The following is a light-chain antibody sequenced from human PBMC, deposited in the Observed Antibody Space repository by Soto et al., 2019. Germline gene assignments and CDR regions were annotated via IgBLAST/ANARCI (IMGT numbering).Light chain of an antibody. Sequence: DIQMTQSPSILSASVGDRVTMCFRASQSIRRWLAWYQQKPGKAPKLLIFDASTLESGVPSRFSGRGSETEFTLTISSLQPDDFATYYCQQYNSYSPATFGQGTKVDIK. CDR2: DAS. CDR1: QSIRRW. J-gene: IGKJ1*01. V-gene: IGKV1-5*01. CDR3: QQYNSYSPAT.